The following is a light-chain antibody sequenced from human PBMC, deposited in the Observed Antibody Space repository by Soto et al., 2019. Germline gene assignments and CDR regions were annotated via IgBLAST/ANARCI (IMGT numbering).Light chain of an antibody. Sequence: EIVMTQSPATLSVSPGERATLSCRASQSVSSNLAWYQQKPGQAPRLLIYGASTRATGIPARFSGSGSGTDFTLTISRLEPEDFAVYYCQQYGRSLTFGQGARLEIK. CDR2: GAS. J-gene: IGKJ5*01. CDR1: QSVSSN. CDR3: QQYGRSLT. V-gene: IGKV3D-15*01.